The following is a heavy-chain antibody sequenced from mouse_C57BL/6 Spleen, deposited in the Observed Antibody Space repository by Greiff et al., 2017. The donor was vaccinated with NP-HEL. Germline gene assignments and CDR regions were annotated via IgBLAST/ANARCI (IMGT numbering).Heavy chain of an antibody. CDR1: GYTFTDYE. Sequence: QVQLQQSGAELVRPGASVTLSCKASGYTFTDYEMHWVKQTPVHGLEWIGAIDPETGGTAYNQKFKGKAILTADKSSSTAYMELRSLTSEDSAVYYCTRSLSYYDYDGDYWGQGTTLTVSS. CDR2: IDPETGGT. CDR3: TRSLSYYDYDGDY. D-gene: IGHD2-4*01. V-gene: IGHV1-15*01. J-gene: IGHJ2*01.